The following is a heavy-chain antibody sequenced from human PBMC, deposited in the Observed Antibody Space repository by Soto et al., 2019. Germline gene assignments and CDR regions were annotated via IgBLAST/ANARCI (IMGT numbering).Heavy chain of an antibody. CDR2: IKSKTDGGTT. J-gene: IGHJ4*02. V-gene: IGHV3-15*01. CDR3: TTMTYYYDSSGYDAIIDY. CDR1: GFTFSNAW. D-gene: IGHD3-22*01. Sequence: GGSLRLSCAASGFTFSNAWMSWVRQAPGKGLEWVGRIKSKTDGGTTDYAAPVKGRFTISRDDSKNTLYLQMNSLKTEDTAVYYCTTMTYYYDSSGYDAIIDYWGQGTLVTVSS.